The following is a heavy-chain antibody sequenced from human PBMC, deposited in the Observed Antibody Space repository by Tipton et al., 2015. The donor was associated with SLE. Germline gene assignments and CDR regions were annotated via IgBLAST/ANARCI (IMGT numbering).Heavy chain of an antibody. J-gene: IGHJ3*01. Sequence: SLRLSCAASGFSVGSLFLTWVRQAPGKGLEWVSMVYNGDNTKYADSVTGRFAISRDNYKNTQFLQMSGLRPDDTAVYFCGIIFDAPYGPRVDVWGQGIVVTFSS. CDR3: GIIFDAPYGPRVDV. CDR2: VYNGDNT. D-gene: IGHD2/OR15-2a*01. V-gene: IGHV3-53*05. CDR1: GFSVGSLF.